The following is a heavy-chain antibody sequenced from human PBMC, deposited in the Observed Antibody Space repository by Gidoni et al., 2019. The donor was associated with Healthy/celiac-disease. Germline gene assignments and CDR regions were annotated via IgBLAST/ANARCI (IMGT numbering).Heavy chain of an antibody. D-gene: IGHD4-17*01. Sequence: QLQLQESGPGLVKPSETLSLTCTVSGGSISSSSYYWGWIRQPPGKGLEWIGSIYYSGSTYYNPSLKSRVTISVDTSKNQFSLKLSSVTAADTAVYYCARESRFTVTTHHAFDIWGQGTMVTVSS. J-gene: IGHJ3*02. CDR3: ARESRFTVTTHHAFDI. V-gene: IGHV4-39*07. CDR2: IYYSGST. CDR1: GGSISSSSYY.